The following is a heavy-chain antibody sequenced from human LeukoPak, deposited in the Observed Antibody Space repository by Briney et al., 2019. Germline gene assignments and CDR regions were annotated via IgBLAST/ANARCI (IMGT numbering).Heavy chain of an antibody. V-gene: IGHV3-23*01. D-gene: IGHD2-21*02. CDR2: ISGGSSGST. Sequence: GGSLTLSCAASGFTFSDYAMSWVRQAPGKGLEWLSVISGGSSGSTYYADSVTGRFTVSRDNSKNTVDVQWNNLRGKGTAIYYCAKDHANPPVVTNWGQGILVSVS. CDR3: AKDHANPPVVTN. J-gene: IGHJ4*02. CDR1: GFTFSDYA.